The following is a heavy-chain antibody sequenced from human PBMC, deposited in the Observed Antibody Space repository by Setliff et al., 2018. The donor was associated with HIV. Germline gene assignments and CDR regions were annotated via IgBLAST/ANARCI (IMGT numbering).Heavy chain of an antibody. CDR3: ARGSNIDSLLFRALRYSSGCPDY. CDR1: GYTFTGYY. D-gene: IGHD6-19*01. CDR2: INPNSGGT. J-gene: IGHJ4*02. Sequence: ASVKVSCKASGYTFTGYYMHWVRQAPGQGLEWMGWINPNSGGTNYAQKFQGWVTMTRDTSISTAYMELSRLRSDDTAVYYCARGSNIDSLLFRALRYSSGCPDYWGQGTLVTVSS. V-gene: IGHV1-2*04.